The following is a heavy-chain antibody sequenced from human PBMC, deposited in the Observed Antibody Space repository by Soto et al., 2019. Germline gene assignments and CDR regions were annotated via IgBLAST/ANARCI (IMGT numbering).Heavy chain of an antibody. Sequence: QVQLVESGGGVVQPGRSLRLSCAASGFTFSSYAMHWVRQAPGKGLEWVAVISYDGSNKYYADSVKGRFTISRDNSKNTLYLQMNSLRAEDTAVYYCARERSELWFGESDYWGQGTLVTVSS. CDR3: ARERSELWFGESDY. V-gene: IGHV3-30-3*01. CDR2: ISYDGSNK. J-gene: IGHJ4*02. CDR1: GFTFSSYA. D-gene: IGHD3-10*01.